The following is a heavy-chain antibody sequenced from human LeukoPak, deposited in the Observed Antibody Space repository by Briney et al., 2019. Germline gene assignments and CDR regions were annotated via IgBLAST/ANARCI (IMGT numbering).Heavy chain of an antibody. J-gene: IGHJ4*02. CDR1: GFIFSNYG. V-gene: IGHV3-33*01. D-gene: IGHD6-19*01. CDR3: AREWGRIAVAGGPGY. Sequence: TGGSLRLSCEASGFIFSNYGMHWVRQAPGKGLEWVALIWYGGQTKFYADSVKGRFTISRDNSGNTLFLHMTNLRVEDTAVYYCAREWGRIAVAGGPGYWGQGALVTVSS. CDR2: IWYGGQTK.